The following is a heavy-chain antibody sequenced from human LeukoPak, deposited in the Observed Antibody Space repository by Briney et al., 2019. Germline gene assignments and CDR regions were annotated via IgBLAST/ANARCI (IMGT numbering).Heavy chain of an antibody. CDR3: ARENTMIVVVPGAFDI. CDR2: IYSGGST. CDR1: GFTVSSNY. Sequence: PGGSLRLSCAASGFTVSSNYMSWVRQAPGKGLEWVSVIYSGGSTYYADSVKGRFTISRDNSKNTLYLQMNSLRAEDTAVYYCARENTMIVVVPGAFDIWGQGTMVTVSS. J-gene: IGHJ3*02. D-gene: IGHD3-22*01. V-gene: IGHV3-53*01.